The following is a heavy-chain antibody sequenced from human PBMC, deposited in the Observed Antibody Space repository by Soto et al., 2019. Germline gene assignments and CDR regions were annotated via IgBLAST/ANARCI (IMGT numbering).Heavy chain of an antibody. Sequence: SETLSLTCAVYGGSFSGYYWSWIRQPPGKGLEWIGEINHSGSTNYNPSLKSRVTISVDTSKNQFSLKLSSVTAADTAVYYCARGYGYSSSWTYYFDYWGQGTLVTVSS. D-gene: IGHD6-13*01. J-gene: IGHJ4*02. V-gene: IGHV4-34*01. CDR3: ARGYGYSSSWTYYFDY. CDR1: GGSFSGYY. CDR2: INHSGST.